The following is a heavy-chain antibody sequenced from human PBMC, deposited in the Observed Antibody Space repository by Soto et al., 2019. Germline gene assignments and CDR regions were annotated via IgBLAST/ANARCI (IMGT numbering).Heavy chain of an antibody. Sequence: EVRLLESGGGLVQPGGSLRLYCAGSGFTSSNYSMSWVRQAPGKGLEWVSTTSGSGHYIQYRDYVKGRFTISRDNSKNRLYLQMNSLRAEDTAVYYCAGGAMVTPYYYGLDVWGQGTAVTVSS. J-gene: IGHJ6*02. CDR1: GFTSSNYS. D-gene: IGHD5-18*01. CDR2: TSGSGHYI. V-gene: IGHV3-23*01. CDR3: AGGAMVTPYYYGLDV.